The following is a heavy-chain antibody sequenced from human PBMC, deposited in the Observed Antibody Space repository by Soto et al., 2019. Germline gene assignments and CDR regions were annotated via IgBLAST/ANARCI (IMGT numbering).Heavy chain of an antibody. V-gene: IGHV4-59*08. CDR2: LYYSGST. CDR3: VRHRGTSGTTGGYGMDV. D-gene: IGHD1-1*01. CDR1: GGSISSYY. Sequence: SETLSLTCTVSGGSISSYYWSWIRQPPGKGLEWIGYLYYSGSTNYNPSLKSRVTISVDTSKNQFSLRLSSVTAADTAVYYCVRHRGTSGTTGGYGMDVWGQGTTVTVSS. J-gene: IGHJ6*02.